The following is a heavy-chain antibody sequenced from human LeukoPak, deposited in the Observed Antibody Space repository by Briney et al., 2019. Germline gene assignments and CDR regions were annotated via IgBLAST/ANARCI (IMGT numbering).Heavy chain of an antibody. CDR3: ARAFGYGAAAGAFGY. CDR1: GYTFTVYY. J-gene: IGHJ4*02. D-gene: IGHD6-13*01. V-gene: IGHV1-2*02. CDR2: INPNSGGT. Sequence: ASVKVSCKASGYTFTVYYMHWVRQAPGQGLEWMGWINPNSGGTNYAQKFQGRVTMTRDTSISTAYMELSRLRSDDTAVYYCARAFGYGAAAGAFGYWGQGTLVTVSS.